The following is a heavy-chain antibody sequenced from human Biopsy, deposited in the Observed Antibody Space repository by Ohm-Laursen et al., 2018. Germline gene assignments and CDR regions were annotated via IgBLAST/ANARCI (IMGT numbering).Heavy chain of an antibody. V-gene: IGHV3-33*08. CDR2: IWYDGSNK. CDR1: GFTFTSYA. D-gene: IGHD3-22*01. J-gene: IGHJ4*02. Sequence: SLRLSCTAPGFTFTSYAMHWVRQAPGKGLEWVAVIWYDGSNKYYADSVKGRFTISRDDPKNTLYLQMNSLRAEDTAVYYCAREGDDSSGYTPHYFDYWGQGTLVTVSS. CDR3: AREGDDSSGYTPHYFDY.